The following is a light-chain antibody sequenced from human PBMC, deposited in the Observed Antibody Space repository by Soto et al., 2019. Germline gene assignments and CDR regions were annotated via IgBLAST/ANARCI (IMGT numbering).Light chain of an antibody. Sequence: QSVLTQPTSVSGSPGQSITISCTGNHNDIGTYDYVSWYQQHPGRAPRLLIHGVTTRPSGISGRFSASKSGLTASLTISGLQPQDEADYYCSSFTSNRIYVLGPGT. CDR3: SSFTSNRIYV. CDR2: GVT. CDR1: HNDIGTYDY. J-gene: IGLJ1*01. V-gene: IGLV2-14*03.